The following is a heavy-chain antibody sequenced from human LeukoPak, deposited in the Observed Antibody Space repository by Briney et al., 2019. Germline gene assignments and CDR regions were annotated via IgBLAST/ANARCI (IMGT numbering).Heavy chain of an antibody. CDR1: GYTFTSYD. J-gene: IGHJ6*03. D-gene: IGHD6-13*01. Sequence: GASVKVSCKASGYTFTSYDINWVRQATGQGLEWMGWMNPNSGNTGYAQKFQGRVTMTRNTSISTAYMELSSLRSEDTAVYYCARAAAGTYIYYYMDVWGKGTTVTVSS. CDR2: MNPNSGNT. V-gene: IGHV1-8*01. CDR3: ARAAAGTYIYYYMDV.